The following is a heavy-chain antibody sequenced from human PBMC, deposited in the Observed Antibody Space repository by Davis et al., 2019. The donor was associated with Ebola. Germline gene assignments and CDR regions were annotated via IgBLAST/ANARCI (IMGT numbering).Heavy chain of an antibody. D-gene: IGHD5-24*01. CDR2: INSDGSST. CDR1: GFSLSTYV. V-gene: IGHV3-74*01. Sequence: GESLKISCTASGFSLSTYVMHWVRQAPGKGLVWVSRINSDGSSTSYADSVKGRFTISRDNAKNTLYLQMNSLRAEDTAVYYCARGGRWLQNGFDPWGQGTLVTVSS. J-gene: IGHJ5*02. CDR3: ARGGRWLQNGFDP.